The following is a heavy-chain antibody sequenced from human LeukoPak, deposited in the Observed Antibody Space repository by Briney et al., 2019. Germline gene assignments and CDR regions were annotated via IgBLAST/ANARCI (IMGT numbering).Heavy chain of an antibody. CDR3: TTDVGHDYVWGSYDAFDI. D-gene: IGHD3-16*01. Sequence: GGSLRLSCAASGFTFSNAWMSWVRQAPGKGLEWVGRIKSKTDGGTTDYAAPVKGRFTISRDDSKNTLYLQMNSLKTEDTAVYYCTTDVGHDYVWGSYDAFDIWGQGTMVTVSS. V-gene: IGHV3-15*01. CDR2: IKSKTDGGTT. J-gene: IGHJ3*02. CDR1: GFTFSNAW.